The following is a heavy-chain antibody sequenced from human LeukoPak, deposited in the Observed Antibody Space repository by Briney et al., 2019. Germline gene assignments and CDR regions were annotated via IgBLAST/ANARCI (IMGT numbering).Heavy chain of an antibody. D-gene: IGHD1-26*01. CDR1: GFTISRYW. Sequence: PGGSLRLSCAASGFTISRYWMSWVRLVPGKGPESVAHIKHDSSETYYVDSVRGRFIISRDNVKNSQYLQMNSLRVEDTAVYHCARGPTDFDASDIWGHGTLVTVSS. V-gene: IGHV3-7*01. J-gene: IGHJ3*02. CDR2: IKHDSSET. CDR3: ARGPTDFDASDI.